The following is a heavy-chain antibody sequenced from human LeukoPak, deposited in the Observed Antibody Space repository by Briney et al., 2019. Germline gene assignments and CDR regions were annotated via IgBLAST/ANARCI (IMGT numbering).Heavy chain of an antibody. CDR1: GFNLGTYS. Sequence: GGSLRLSCAASGFNLGTYSMNWVRQAPGKGLEWVSYISSSGSTMYYADSVKGRFTISRDNAKNSLYLQMNSLRAEDTAVFYCARDLNWETYWGQGTLVTVSS. D-gene: IGHD1-1*01. V-gene: IGHV3-48*01. J-gene: IGHJ4*02. CDR3: ARDLNWETY. CDR2: ISSSGSTM.